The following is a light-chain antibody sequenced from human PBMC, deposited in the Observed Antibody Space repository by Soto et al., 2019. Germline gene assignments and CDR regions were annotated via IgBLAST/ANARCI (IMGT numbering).Light chain of an antibody. Sequence: EIVMTQSPATLSVSPGERGILSCRASQSISINLAWYQQKPGQAPRLLIYAASNRATGVPARFSGSWSGTEFTLTISSLQSEDFAVYYCQQYNNWIRFAQGTRLEVK. V-gene: IGKV3-15*01. CDR1: QSISIN. CDR2: AAS. CDR3: QQYNNWIR. J-gene: IGKJ5*01.